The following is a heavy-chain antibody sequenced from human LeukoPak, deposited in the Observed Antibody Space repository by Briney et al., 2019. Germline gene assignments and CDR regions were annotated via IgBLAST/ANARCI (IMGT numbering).Heavy chain of an antibody. J-gene: IGHJ6*02. V-gene: IGHV1-69*13. CDR2: IIPIFGTA. Sequence: SVKVSCKASGGTFSSYAISWVRQAPGQGLEWMGGIIPIFGTANYAQKFQGRVTITADESTSTAYMELSSLRSEDTAVYYCARERITIFGTHGTYCYYGMDVWGQGTTVTVSS. CDR1: GGTFSSYA. D-gene: IGHD3-3*01. CDR3: ARERITIFGTHGTYCYYGMDV.